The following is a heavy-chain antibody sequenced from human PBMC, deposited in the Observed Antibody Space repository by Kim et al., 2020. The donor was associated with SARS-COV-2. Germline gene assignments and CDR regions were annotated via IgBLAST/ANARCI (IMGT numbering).Heavy chain of an antibody. D-gene: IGHD2-15*01. V-gene: IGHV5-51*01. J-gene: IGHJ6*02. CDR2: IYPGYSAT. CDR1: GYSFTSYW. CDR3: VRHFGRGGSTSWDYYCMDV. Sequence: GESLKISCKGSGYSFTSYWIGWGRQMPGKGLEGMGIIYPGYSATRYSPSFQGQVTISADKSIITAYLQWRSLKASDTAMYYCVRHFGRGGSTSWDYYCMDVWGPETTVTVS.